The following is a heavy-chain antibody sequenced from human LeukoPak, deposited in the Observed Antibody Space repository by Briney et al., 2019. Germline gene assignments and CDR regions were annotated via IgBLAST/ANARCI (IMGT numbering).Heavy chain of an antibody. CDR3: ARDSLLLGYGSVPPPDLYGMDV. CDR1: GFTVSSNY. J-gene: IGHJ6*02. CDR2: IYSGGCT. V-gene: IGHV3-53*01. D-gene: IGHD3-10*01. Sequence: GGSLRLSCAASGFTVSSNYMSWVRQAPGKGLEWVSVIYSGGCTYYADSVKGRFTISRDNSKNTLYLQMNSLRAEDTAVYYCARDSLLLGYGSVPPPDLYGMDVWGQGTTVTVSS.